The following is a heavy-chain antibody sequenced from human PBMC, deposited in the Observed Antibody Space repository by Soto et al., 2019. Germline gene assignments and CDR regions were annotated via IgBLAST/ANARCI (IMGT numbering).Heavy chain of an antibody. CDR1: GSTLTELS. D-gene: IGHD4-17*01. CDR3: GTVLYTVTMVHWFEF. Sequence: ASVKVSCKISGSTLTELSMHWVRQTPGNGLEWMGGFDPEDGKTVYAQKFQGRLTLTEDISADTAYMELSSLRSEDTAVYYCGTVLYTVTMVHWFEFWGQGTPVTVSS. CDR2: FDPEDGKT. J-gene: IGHJ4*02. V-gene: IGHV1-24*01.